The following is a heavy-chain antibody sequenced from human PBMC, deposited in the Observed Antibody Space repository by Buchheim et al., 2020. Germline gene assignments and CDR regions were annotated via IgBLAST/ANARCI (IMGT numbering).Heavy chain of an antibody. CDR2: IWYDGTNK. CDR1: GCTFSSYG. V-gene: IGHV3-33*01. J-gene: IGHJ5*02. D-gene: IGHD1-26*01. Sequence: QVQLVESGGGVVQPGRSLRLSCAASGCTFSSYGMHWVRQAPGKGLEWVAVIWYDGTNKYYADSVKGRFTISRDNSKNTLYLLMNSLRVEDTAGDYLALRQRVGATKTWFEPWGQGT. CDR3: ALRQRVGATKTWFEP.